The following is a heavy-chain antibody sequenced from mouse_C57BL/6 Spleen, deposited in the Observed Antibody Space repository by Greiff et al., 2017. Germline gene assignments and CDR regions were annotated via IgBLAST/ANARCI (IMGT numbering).Heavy chain of an antibody. J-gene: IGHJ2*01. CDR2: IYPGSGST. V-gene: IGHV1-55*01. CDR3: AKPGWLGDFDY. D-gene: IGHD2-2*01. Sequence: QVQLQQPGAELVKPGASVKMSCKASGYTFTSYWITWVKQRPGQGLEWIGDIYPGSGSTNYNEKFKIKATLTVDKSSSTAYMQLSSLKSEDSAVYCCAKPGWLGDFDYWGQGTTLTVSS. CDR1: GYTFTSYW.